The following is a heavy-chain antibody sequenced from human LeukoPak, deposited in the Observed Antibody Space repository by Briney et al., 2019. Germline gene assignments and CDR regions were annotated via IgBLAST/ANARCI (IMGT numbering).Heavy chain of an antibody. CDR1: GFTFSTYA. J-gene: IGHJ6*03. D-gene: IGHD1-1*01. CDR2: ISGSGGAT. V-gene: IGHV3-23*01. CDR3: ARTVGTPYYYYYMDV. Sequence: PGGSLRLSCAASGFTFSTYAMTWVRQAPGKGLDWVSSISGSGGATYYADSVEGRFTISRDNSKNTVFLQMNSLRADDTATYYCARTVGTPYYYYYMDVWGKGTTVSVTS.